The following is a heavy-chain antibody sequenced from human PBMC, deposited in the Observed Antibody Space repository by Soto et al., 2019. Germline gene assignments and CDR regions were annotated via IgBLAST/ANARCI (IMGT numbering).Heavy chain of an antibody. CDR2: VYYTGST. V-gene: IGHV4-59*01. D-gene: IGHD3-22*01. CDR1: GDSIRTCY. Sequence: PSETLSLTCTVSGDSIRTCYWGWMRQSPGKALEWIGYVYYTGSTNYNPSLKSRVTTSVDRSKNQFSLKLTSANAADTAVYYCARGRTARTYADASSDYFYFFDYWGQGTQVTVSS. J-gene: IGHJ4*02. CDR3: ARGRTARTYADASSDYFYFFDY.